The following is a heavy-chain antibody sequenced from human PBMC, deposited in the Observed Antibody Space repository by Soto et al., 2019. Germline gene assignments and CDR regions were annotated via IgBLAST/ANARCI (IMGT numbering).Heavy chain of an antibody. Sequence: QVQLVQSGAEVEKPGASVKVSCKASGYTFTSYGISWVRQAPGQGLEWMGWISAYHGNTNYAQKLQGRVTMTTDTSTSTAYMELRSLRSDDTAVYYCAREALLRLYYYYGMDVWGQGTTVTVSS. D-gene: IGHD1-26*01. J-gene: IGHJ6*02. CDR2: ISAYHGNT. CDR1: GYTFTSYG. CDR3: AREALLRLYYYYGMDV. V-gene: IGHV1-18*01.